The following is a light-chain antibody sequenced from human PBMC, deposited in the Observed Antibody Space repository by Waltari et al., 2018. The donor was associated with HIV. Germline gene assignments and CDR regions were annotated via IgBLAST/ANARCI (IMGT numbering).Light chain of an antibody. J-gene: IGKJ1*01. V-gene: IGKV3-11*01. CDR3: QQRFNWPPWT. CDR2: AAS. Sequence: EIVLTQSPATLSVSPGERATLSCRASQSVSSYLAWYQQKPGQAPRLLIYAASNRASGIPARFSGSGSGTDFTLTISSLEPEDFAVYYCQQRFNWPPWTFGQGTKVEIK. CDR1: QSVSSY.